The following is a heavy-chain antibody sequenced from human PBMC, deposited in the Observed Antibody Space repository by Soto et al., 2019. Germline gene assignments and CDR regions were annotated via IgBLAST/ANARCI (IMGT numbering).Heavy chain of an antibody. CDR3: ERRSAQLDLYYYGMYV. Sequence: SETLSLACTVSGGSISSSSHYWGWIRQPPGKGLEWIGSIYYSGSTYYNPSLKSRVTISVDTSKNQFSLKLSSVTAADKAVYYCERRSAQLDLYYYGMYVWGQGTTVT. D-gene: IGHD6-6*01. J-gene: IGHJ6*02. CDR1: GGSISSSSHY. V-gene: IGHV4-39*01. CDR2: IYYSGST.